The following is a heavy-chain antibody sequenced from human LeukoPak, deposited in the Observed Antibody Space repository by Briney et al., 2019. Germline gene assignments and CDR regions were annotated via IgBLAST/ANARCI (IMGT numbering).Heavy chain of an antibody. CDR3: ARDGVYSGSYPFDY. CDR1: GYTFTSYG. Sequence: ASVKVSCKASGYTFTSYGISWVRQAPGQGLEWMGWISAYNGNTNYAQTLQGRVTMTTDTSTSKAYMELRSLRSDDTAVYYCARDGVYSGSYPFDYWGQGTLVTVSS. J-gene: IGHJ4*02. D-gene: IGHD1-26*01. CDR2: ISAYNGNT. V-gene: IGHV1-18*01.